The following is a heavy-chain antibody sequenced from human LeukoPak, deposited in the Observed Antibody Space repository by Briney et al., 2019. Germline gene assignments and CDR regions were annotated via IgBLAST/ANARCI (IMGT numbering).Heavy chain of an antibody. CDR2: IIPILGIA. Sequence: GASVKVSCKASGYTFTSYYMHWVRQAPGQGLEWMGRIIPILGIANYAQKFQGRVTITADKSTSTAYMELSSLRSEDTAVYYCARDSVFGWDTIFGVVYGMDVWGQGTTVTVSS. CDR1: GYTFTSYY. V-gene: IGHV1-69*04. D-gene: IGHD3-3*01. J-gene: IGHJ6*02. CDR3: ARDSVFGWDTIFGVVYGMDV.